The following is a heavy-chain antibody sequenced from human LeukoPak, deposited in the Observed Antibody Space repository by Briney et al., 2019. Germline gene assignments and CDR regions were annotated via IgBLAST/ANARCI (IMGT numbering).Heavy chain of an antibody. CDR2: ISWNSGSI. J-gene: IGHJ3*02. CDR3: ARDQRSGFGKLFAFDI. CDR1: GFTFDDYA. V-gene: IGHV3-9*01. D-gene: IGHD3-10*01. Sequence: GRSLRLSCAASGFTFDDYAMHWVRQAPGKGLEWVSGISWNSGSIGYADSVKGRFTISRDNAKNSLYLQMNSLRAEDTAVYYCARDQRSGFGKLFAFDIWGQGTMVTVSS.